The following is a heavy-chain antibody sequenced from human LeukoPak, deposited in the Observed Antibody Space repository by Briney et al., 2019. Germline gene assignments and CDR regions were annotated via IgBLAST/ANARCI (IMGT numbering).Heavy chain of an antibody. D-gene: IGHD3-9*01. Sequence: SETLSLTCIVPGGSISGDYWSWIRQPARKGLGWIGRIYASGSNNYNPYLKCRVTMSVDTSKDQFYLKLSSVTAADTAVYYCARNFDWLLYYFDYWGQGTLVTVSS. CDR2: IYASGSN. V-gene: IGHV4-4*07. CDR3: ARNFDWLLYYFDY. J-gene: IGHJ4*02. CDR1: GGSISGDY.